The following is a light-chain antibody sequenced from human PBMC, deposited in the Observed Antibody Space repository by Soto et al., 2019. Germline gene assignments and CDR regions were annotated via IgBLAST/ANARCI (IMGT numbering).Light chain of an antibody. CDR1: QSVSNNY. CDR2: GAS. CDR3: QQYNNWPRT. Sequence: EIVLTQSPGTLSLSPWERATLSCRASQSVSNNYLAWYQQKPGQAPRLLIYGASNRATGIPDRFSGSGSGTDFTLSISSLQFEDFAVYYCQQYNNWPRTFGQGTKVDIK. J-gene: IGKJ1*01. V-gene: IGKV3-20*01.